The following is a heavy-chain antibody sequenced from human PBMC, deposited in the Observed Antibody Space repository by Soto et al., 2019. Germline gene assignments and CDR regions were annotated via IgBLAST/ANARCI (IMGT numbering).Heavy chain of an antibody. CDR2: LNPNSDNS. CDR1: RYTFTTYD. V-gene: IGHV1-8*01. D-gene: IGHD3-22*01. Sequence: QVQLVQSGAEVKKPGASVKVSCKASRYTFTTYDISWVRQATGQGLEWMGWLNPNSDNSGYAQKFQGRVTMTRDTSTSTAYMELSNLRSEDTAVYYCARTLSGYYAYWGQGTLVTVSS. J-gene: IGHJ4*02. CDR3: ARTLSGYYAY.